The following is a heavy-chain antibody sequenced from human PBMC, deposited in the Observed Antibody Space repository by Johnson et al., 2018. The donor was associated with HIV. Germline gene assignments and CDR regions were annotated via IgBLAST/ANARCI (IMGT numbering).Heavy chain of an antibody. J-gene: IGHJ3*02. D-gene: IGHD2-2*01. CDR3: ARDHCSSSSCPHDAFDI. CDR1: GFTFSDYY. Sequence: QVQLVESGGGVVKPGGSLRLSCAASGFTFSDYYMSWIRQAPGKGLEWISYISSSGSTRYYAYSVKGRFTISRDNAKNSLYLHMNSLRAEDTAVYFCARDHCSSSSCPHDAFDIWGQGTMVTVSS. CDR2: ISSSGSTR. V-gene: IGHV3-11*04.